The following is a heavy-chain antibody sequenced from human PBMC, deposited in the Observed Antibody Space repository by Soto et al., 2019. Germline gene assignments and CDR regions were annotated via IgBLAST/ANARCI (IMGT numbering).Heavy chain of an antibody. Sequence: SETLSLTCTVSGASVGSGSFYWSWIRQPPGKGLEWIGYVFFSGSTNYNPSLKSRVTISIDTSKNQFSLKLISVTAADTAVYYCARACSSNSCYDVFDYWGQGTLVTVPQ. J-gene: IGHJ4*02. CDR2: VFFSGST. V-gene: IGHV4-61*01. CDR1: GASVGSGSFY. CDR3: ARACSSNSCYDVFDY. D-gene: IGHD2-2*01.